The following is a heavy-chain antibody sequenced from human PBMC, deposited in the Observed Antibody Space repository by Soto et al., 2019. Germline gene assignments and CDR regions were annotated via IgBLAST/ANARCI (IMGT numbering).Heavy chain of an antibody. CDR1: GYTFTSYG. D-gene: IGHD1-7*01. J-gene: IGHJ4*02. CDR3: ARDWETTGTTAFDY. Sequence: ASVKVSCKASGYTFTSYGISWVRQAPGQGLEWMGWISAYNGNTNYAQKLQGRVTMTADTSTSTAYMELRSLRSDDTAVYYCARDWETTGTTAFDYWGQGTLVTVSS. CDR2: ISAYNGNT. V-gene: IGHV1-18*01.